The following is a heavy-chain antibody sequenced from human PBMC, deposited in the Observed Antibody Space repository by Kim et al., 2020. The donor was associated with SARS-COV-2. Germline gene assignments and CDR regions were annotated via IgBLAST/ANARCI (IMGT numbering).Heavy chain of an antibody. CDR3: ARRDDYVWGSYRYAGFDY. Sequence: SETLSLTCTVSGGSISSSSYYWGWIRQPPGKGLEWIGSIYYSGSTYYNPSLKSRVTISVDTSKNQFSLKLSSVTAADTAVYYCARRDDYVWGSYRYAGFDYWGQGTLVTVSS. J-gene: IGHJ4*02. V-gene: IGHV4-39*01. CDR2: IYYSGST. D-gene: IGHD3-16*02. CDR1: GGSISSSSYY.